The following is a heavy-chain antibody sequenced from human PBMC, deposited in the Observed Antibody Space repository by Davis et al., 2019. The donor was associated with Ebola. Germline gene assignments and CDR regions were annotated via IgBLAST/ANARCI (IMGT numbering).Heavy chain of an antibody. D-gene: IGHD3-10*01. V-gene: IGHV4-30-4*01. CDR2: IYYSGST. Sequence: PSETLSLTCTVSGGSISSGDYYWSWIRQPPGKGLEWIGYIYYSGSTYYNPSLKSRVTISVDTSKNQFSLKLSSVTAADTAVYYCARGRKWFGELKRAAHNWFDPWGQGTLVTVSS. J-gene: IGHJ5*02. CDR1: GGSISSGDYY. CDR3: ARGRKWFGELKRAAHNWFDP.